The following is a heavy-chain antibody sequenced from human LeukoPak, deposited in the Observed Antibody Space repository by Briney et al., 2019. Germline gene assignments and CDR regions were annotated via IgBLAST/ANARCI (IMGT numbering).Heavy chain of an antibody. J-gene: IGHJ4*02. CDR1: GGSVSSGSYY. D-gene: IGHD6-19*01. CDR3: ARGTAGTVNFDY. Sequence: SETLSLTCTVPGGSVSSGSYYWSWIRQPPGKGLEWIGYIYYSGSTNYNPSLKSRVTISVDTSKNQFSLKLSSVTAADTAVYYCARGTAGTVNFDYWGQGTLVTVSS. CDR2: IYYSGST. V-gene: IGHV4-61*01.